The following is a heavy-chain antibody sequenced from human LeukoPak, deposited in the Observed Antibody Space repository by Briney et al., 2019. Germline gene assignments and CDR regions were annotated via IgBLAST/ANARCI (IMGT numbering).Heavy chain of an antibody. CDR2: IPSDGTNI. D-gene: IGHD5-12*01. V-gene: IGHV3-30*18. CDR3: TKTLGQGSGYDFTIDY. CDR1: GFTFSSYG. J-gene: IGHJ4*02. Sequence: HPGRSLRLSCAASGFTFSSYGMHWVRQAPGKGLEWVAVIPSDGTNIYYLDSVKGRFTISRDNSKNSLYLQMSSLRPEDTAVYYCTKTLGQGSGYDFTIDYWGQGTLVTVSS.